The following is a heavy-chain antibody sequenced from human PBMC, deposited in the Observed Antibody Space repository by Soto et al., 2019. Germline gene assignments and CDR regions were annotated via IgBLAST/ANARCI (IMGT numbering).Heavy chain of an antibody. V-gene: IGHV4-59*01. CDR3: ARDVAYDSSGYYYGAYFDY. D-gene: IGHD3-22*01. Sequence: SETLSLTCTVSGGSISNYYCSWIRQPPGKGLEWIGYIHYSGSTNYNPSLKSRVTISIDTSKNQFSLNLSSVTAADTAVYYCARDVAYDSSGYYYGAYFDYWGQGTLVTVSP. CDR2: IHYSGST. J-gene: IGHJ4*02. CDR1: GGSISNYY.